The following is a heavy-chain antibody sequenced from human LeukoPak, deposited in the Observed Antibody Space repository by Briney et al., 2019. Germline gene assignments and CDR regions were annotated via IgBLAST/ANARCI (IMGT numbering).Heavy chain of an antibody. D-gene: IGHD3-10*01. CDR1: GFTFSSYA. CDR3: AREGGRGSGSYYNVKDY. Sequence: GESLRLSCSVSGFTFSSYAVSWVRQAPGKGLEWVSSISASGAGTYYADSVKGRFTISRDNSKHTLYLQMNSLRAEDTAVYYCAREGGRGSGSYYNVKDYWGQGSLVTVSS. CDR2: ISASGAGT. J-gene: IGHJ4*02. V-gene: IGHV3-23*01.